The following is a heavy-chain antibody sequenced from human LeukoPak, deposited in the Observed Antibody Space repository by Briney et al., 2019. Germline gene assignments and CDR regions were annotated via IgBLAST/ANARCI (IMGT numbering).Heavy chain of an antibody. J-gene: IGHJ4*02. Sequence: GGSLRLSCAASGFTFSNSALSWVRQAPGKGLEWVSAISGSGGSTYYADSVKGRFTISRDNSKNTLYLQMNSLRAEDTAVYYCAKCSYYDSSAVDYWGQGTLVTVSS. CDR3: AKCSYYDSSAVDY. CDR2: ISGSGGST. V-gene: IGHV3-23*01. D-gene: IGHD3-22*01. CDR1: GFTFSNSA.